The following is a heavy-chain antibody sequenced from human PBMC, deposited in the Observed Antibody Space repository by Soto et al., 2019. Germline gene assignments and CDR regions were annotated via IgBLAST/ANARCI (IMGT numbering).Heavy chain of an antibody. Sequence: SETLSLTCSVYGGSFSGYYWSWIRQPPGKGLEWIGEINDSVITNYNPSLKSRVTMSVDTSKNQLSLKLNSVTAADTAVYYCARVTRGDYLLTFSLRGMDVWGQGTPVTVSS. V-gene: IGHV4-34*01. CDR2: INDSVIT. D-gene: IGHD4-17*01. CDR3: ARVTRGDYLLTFSLRGMDV. J-gene: IGHJ6*02. CDR1: GGSFSGYY.